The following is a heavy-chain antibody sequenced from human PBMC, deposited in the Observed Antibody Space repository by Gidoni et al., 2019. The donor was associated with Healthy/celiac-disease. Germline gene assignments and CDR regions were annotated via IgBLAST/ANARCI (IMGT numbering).Heavy chain of an antibody. V-gene: IGHV3-23*01. J-gene: IGHJ6*03. CDR2: ISGSGGST. CDR1: GFTFRGIA. CDR3: ANAGGNSVNYYYYYMDV. D-gene: IGHD2-21*02. Sequence: EVQLLESGGGLVQPGGSLRLSCAASGFTFRGIAMSWVRQAPGKGLEWVSAISGSGGSTYYADSVKGRFTISRDNSKNTLYLQMNSLRAEDTAVYYCANAGGNSVNYYYYYMDVWGKGTTVTVSS.